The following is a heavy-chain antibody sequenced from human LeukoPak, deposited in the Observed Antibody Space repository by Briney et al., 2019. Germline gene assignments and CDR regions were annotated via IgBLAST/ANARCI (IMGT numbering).Heavy chain of an antibody. V-gene: IGHV3-30*18. Sequence: GRSLRLSCAASGFTFSSYGMHWVRQAPGKGLEWVAIILYDGSNKYYADSVKGRFTISRDNSKNTLYLQMNSLRAEDTAVYYCAKCIVATGPPFYYGMDVWGQGTTVTVSS. J-gene: IGHJ6*02. CDR1: GFTFSSYG. CDR2: ILYDGSNK. D-gene: IGHD5-12*01. CDR3: AKCIVATGPPFYYGMDV.